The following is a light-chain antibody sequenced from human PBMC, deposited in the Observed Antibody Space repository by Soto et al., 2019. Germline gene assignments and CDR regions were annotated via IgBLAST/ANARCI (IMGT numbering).Light chain of an antibody. CDR1: QNVVSN. CDR2: GAS. J-gene: IGKJ5*01. V-gene: IGKV3-15*01. Sequence: VLTQSPTTLSVSPGERATLSCRSSQNVVSNLAWYQHKPGQAPRLLISGASTRATGVPARFSGSGSETDFALTISSLQSEDFTVYFCQQYNNWPPITFGQGTRLEIK. CDR3: QQYNNWPPIT.